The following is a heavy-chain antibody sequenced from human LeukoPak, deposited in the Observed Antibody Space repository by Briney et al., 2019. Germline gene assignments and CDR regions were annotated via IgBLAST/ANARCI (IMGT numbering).Heavy chain of an antibody. CDR2: ISSSSSYI. CDR3: ARVVGYSYGEYYYGMDV. J-gene: IGHJ6*02. D-gene: IGHD5-18*01. CDR1: GFTFSSYS. V-gene: IGHV3-21*01. Sequence: GGSLRLSCAASGFTFSSYSMNWVRQAPGKGLEWVSSISSSSSYIYYADSVKGRFTISRDNAKNSLYLQMNSPRAEDTAVYYCARVVGYSYGEYYYGMDVWGQGTTVTVSS.